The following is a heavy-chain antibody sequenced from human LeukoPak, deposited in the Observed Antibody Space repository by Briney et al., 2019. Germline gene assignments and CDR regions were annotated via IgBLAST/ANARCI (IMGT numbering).Heavy chain of an antibody. Sequence: PSETLSLTCTVSGGSITSSSYFWGWIRHPPGKGLEWIGSIHYSRISYHNPSLQGRVSMSVDSPNNQFSLNLSSGTAADTAVYCCVRCLASAGRVSFDYWGQGTLVTVSS. V-gene: IGHV4-39*01. CDR2: IHYSRIS. J-gene: IGHJ4*02. D-gene: IGHD6-13*01. CDR3: VRCLASAGRVSFDY. CDR1: GGSITSSSYF.